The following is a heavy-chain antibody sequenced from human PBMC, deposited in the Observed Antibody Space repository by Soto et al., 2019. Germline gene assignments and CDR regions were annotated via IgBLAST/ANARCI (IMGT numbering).Heavy chain of an antibody. J-gene: IGHJ4*02. D-gene: IGHD3-10*01. CDR1: VCNFNSYT. Sequence: GGSLRLSCSSSVCNFNSYTMNCVRQSPGKGLEWVSSISRFSDRTYYADSVKGRFAIFRANAENSVYLQVNSLRAEDTAVYYCARVGAYFGEFDYFEYWGQGTPVNVSS. CDR3: ARVGAYFGEFDYFEY. V-gene: IGHV3-21*06. CDR2: ISRFSDRT.